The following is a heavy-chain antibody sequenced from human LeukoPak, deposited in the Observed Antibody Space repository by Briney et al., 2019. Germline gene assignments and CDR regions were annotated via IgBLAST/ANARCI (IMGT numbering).Heavy chain of an antibody. Sequence: GGSLRLSCVASGFPFSNFAMSWVRQVPGKGLEWVSCIGKSGFPTYHADSVKGRFTISRDNSKNTLYLQMNSLRAEDTAVYYCAKVNWDSSSWYDYWGQGTLVTVSS. CDR3: AKVNWDSSSWYDY. CDR1: GFPFSNFA. D-gene: IGHD6-13*01. V-gene: IGHV3-23*01. J-gene: IGHJ4*02. CDR2: IGKSGFPT.